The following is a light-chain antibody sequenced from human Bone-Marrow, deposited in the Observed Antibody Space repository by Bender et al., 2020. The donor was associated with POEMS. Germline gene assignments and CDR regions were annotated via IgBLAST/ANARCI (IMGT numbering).Light chain of an antibody. J-gene: IGLJ1*01. CDR1: RDAVGTYNL. CDR2: EGT. V-gene: IGLV2-23*01. CDR3: CSYAGSYTYV. Sequence: QSALTQPASVSGSPGQSITISCAGMRDAVGTYNLVSRYQQHPGNAPKLIIYEGTERPSGVSHRFSASKSGNTASLTISGLQAEDEADYYCCSYAGSYTYVFGSGTEVTVL.